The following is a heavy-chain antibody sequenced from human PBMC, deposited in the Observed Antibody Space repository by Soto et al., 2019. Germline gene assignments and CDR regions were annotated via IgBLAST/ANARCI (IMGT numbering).Heavy chain of an antibody. CDR1: GGTFSSYA. D-gene: IGHD1-20*01. Sequence: QVQLVQSGAEVKKPGSSMNVSCKASGGTFSSYAISWVRQAPGQGLEWMGGIIPIFGTADYAQKFHGRVTITADESTSTAYMELSSLRSEDTAVYYCARGITGTVTYYYGLDVWGQGTTVTVSS. CDR2: IIPIFGTA. J-gene: IGHJ6*02. V-gene: IGHV1-69*12. CDR3: ARGITGTVTYYYGLDV.